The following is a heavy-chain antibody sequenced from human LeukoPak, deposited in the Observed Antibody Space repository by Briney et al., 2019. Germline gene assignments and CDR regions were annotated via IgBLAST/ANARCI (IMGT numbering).Heavy chain of an antibody. CDR3: ARCRGGSAWYELDY. V-gene: IGHV3-33*01. CDR2: IWYDGSDK. D-gene: IGHD6-19*01. Sequence: GGSLRLSCGASGFTFSTHGMHWVRQAPGKGLEWVAVIWYDGSDKCYADSVKGRFTISRDNSKNTLFLQMNGLRAEDTAVYYCARCRGGSAWYELDYWGRGTLVTVSS. CDR1: GFTFSTHG. J-gene: IGHJ4*02.